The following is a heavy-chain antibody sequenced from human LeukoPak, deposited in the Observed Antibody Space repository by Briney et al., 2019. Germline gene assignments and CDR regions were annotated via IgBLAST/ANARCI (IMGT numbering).Heavy chain of an antibody. CDR3: ARVRVVVAATGHFDY. CDR1: GFTFSSYW. V-gene: IGHV3-74*01. J-gene: IGHJ4*02. Sequence: PGGSLRLSCAASGFTFSSYWMHWVRQAPGKGLVWVSRINSDGSSTSYADSVKGRFTISRDNAKNTLYLQMNSLRAEDTAVYYCARVRVVVAATGHFDYWGQGTLVTVSS. D-gene: IGHD2-15*01. CDR2: INSDGSST.